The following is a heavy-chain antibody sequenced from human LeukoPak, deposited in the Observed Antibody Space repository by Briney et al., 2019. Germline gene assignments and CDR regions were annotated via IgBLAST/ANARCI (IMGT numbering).Heavy chain of an antibody. CDR1: GAPISRFY. Sequence: PSETLSLTCTTSGAPISRFYWSWVRQPPGKGLEWIGNIYNGVPTFFNPSLKSRVTLSVDTSKTQFSLQLASVTAADTAVYYCVQPTGWPGFDYWGQGILVTVSS. CDR2: IYNGVPT. D-gene: IGHD6-19*01. CDR3: VQPTGWPGFDY. V-gene: IGHV4-4*09. J-gene: IGHJ4*02.